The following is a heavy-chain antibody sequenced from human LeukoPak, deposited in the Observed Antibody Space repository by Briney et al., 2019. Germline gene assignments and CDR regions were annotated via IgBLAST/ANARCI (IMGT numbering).Heavy chain of an antibody. CDR3: ARARRMVRGVIIKSAFDY. Sequence: GGSLRLSCAASGFTFSDYYMSWIRQAPGKGLEWVSYISSSGSTIYYADSVKGRFTISRDNAKNSLYLQMNSLRAEDTAVYYCARARRMVRGVIIKSAFDYWGQGTLVTVSS. D-gene: IGHD3-10*01. V-gene: IGHV3-11*04. J-gene: IGHJ4*02. CDR1: GFTFSDYY. CDR2: ISSSGSTI.